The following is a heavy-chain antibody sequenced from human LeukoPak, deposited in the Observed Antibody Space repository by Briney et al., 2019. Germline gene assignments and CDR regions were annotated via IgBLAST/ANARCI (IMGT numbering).Heavy chain of an antibody. J-gene: IGHJ4*02. V-gene: IGHV1-2*02. Sequence: ASVKVSCKASGYTFTGYYMHWVRQAPGQGLEWMGWINPNSGGTNYAQKFQSRVTMTRDTSISTAYMELSRLRSDDTAVYYCARSDYYDSSGYPDYWGQGTLVTVSS. CDR3: ARSDYYDSSGYPDY. CDR1: GYTFTGYY. D-gene: IGHD3-22*01. CDR2: INPNSGGT.